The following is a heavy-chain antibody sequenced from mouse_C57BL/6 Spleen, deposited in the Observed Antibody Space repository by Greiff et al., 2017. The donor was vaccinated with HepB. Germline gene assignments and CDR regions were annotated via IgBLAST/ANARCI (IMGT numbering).Heavy chain of an antibody. D-gene: IGHD1-1*01. V-gene: IGHV1-82*01. CDR3: VTVVAGDYFDN. CDR2: IYPGDGDT. J-gene: IGHJ2*01. Sequence: VMLVESGPELVKPGASVKISCKASGYAFSSSWMNWVKQRPGKGLEWIGRIYPGDGDTNYNGKFKGKATLTADKSSSTAYMQLSGLTSEDSAVYVCVTVVAGDYFDNWGQGTTLTVSS. CDR1: GYAFSSSW.